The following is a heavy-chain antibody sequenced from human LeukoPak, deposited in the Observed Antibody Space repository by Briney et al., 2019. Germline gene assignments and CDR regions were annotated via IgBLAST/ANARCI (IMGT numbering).Heavy chain of an antibody. V-gene: IGHV4-31*03. CDR2: IYYSGST. D-gene: IGHD6-13*01. CDR3: ARDISYSSSPAFDI. J-gene: IGHJ3*02. CDR1: GGSVSSGTYY. Sequence: SETLSLTCTVSGGSVSSGTYYRSWIRQHPGKGLEWIGYIYYSGSTYYNPSLKSRVTISVDTSKNQFSLKLSSVTAADTAVYYCARDISYSSSPAFDIWGQGTMVTVSS.